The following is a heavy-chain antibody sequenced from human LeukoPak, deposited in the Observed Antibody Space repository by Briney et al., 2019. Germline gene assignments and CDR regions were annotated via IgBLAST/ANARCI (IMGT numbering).Heavy chain of an antibody. CDR2: IHNSGTT. J-gene: IGHJ4*02. D-gene: IGHD3-10*01. Sequence: SETLSLTCAVSGGPFSGYFWSWIRQSSGKGLEWIGEIHNSGTTNYNPSLNSRVTISEDTSNNQFYLNLSSVTAADTAVYYCARRYYYNLGSFPFDFWGQGTLVTVSS. V-gene: IGHV4-34*01. CDR3: ARRYYYNLGSFPFDF. CDR1: GGPFSGYF.